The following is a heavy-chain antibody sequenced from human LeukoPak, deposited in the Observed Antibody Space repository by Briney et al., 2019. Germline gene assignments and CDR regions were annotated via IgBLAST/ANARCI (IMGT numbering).Heavy chain of an antibody. V-gene: IGHV4-61*02. CDR3: TGEPIVGANGVGY. Sequence: RPSETLSLTCTVSGGSISSGSYYWSWIRQPAGKGLEWIGRIYTSGSTNYNPSLKSRVTISVDTSKNQFSLKLSSVTAADTAVYYCTGEPIVGANGVGYWGQGTLVTVSS. CDR1: GGSISSGSYY. D-gene: IGHD1-26*01. J-gene: IGHJ4*02. CDR2: IYTSGST.